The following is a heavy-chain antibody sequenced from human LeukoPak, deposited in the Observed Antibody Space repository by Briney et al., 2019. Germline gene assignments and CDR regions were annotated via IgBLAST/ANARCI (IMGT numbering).Heavy chain of an antibody. Sequence: SETLSLTCTVSGGSISSYYWSWIRQPAGKGLEWIGRIYTSGSTNYHPSLKSRVTISVDTSKNQFSLKLSSVTAADTAVYYCARTMGLHFNQYYFDYWGQGTLVTVSS. CDR2: IYTSGST. D-gene: IGHD2-8*01. CDR3: ARTMGLHFNQYYFDY. J-gene: IGHJ4*02. CDR1: GGSISSYY. V-gene: IGHV4-4*07.